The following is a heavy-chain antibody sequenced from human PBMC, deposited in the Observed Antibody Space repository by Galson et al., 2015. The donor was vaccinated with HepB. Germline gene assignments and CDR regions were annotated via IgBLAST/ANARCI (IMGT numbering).Heavy chain of an antibody. Sequence: SVKVSCKVSGYTLTELSMHWVRQAPGKGLEWMGGFDPEDGETIYAQKFQGRVTMTEDTSTDTAYMELSSLGSEATAVYYCATVAVAGYYYYYMDVWGKGTTVTVSS. CDR2: FDPEDGET. J-gene: IGHJ6*03. D-gene: IGHD6-19*01. V-gene: IGHV1-24*01. CDR1: GYTLTELS. CDR3: ATVAVAGYYYYYMDV.